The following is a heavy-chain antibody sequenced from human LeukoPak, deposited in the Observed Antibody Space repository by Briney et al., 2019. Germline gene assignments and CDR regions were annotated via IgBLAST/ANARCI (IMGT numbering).Heavy chain of an antibody. CDR2: INPNSGGT. D-gene: IGHD3-22*01. V-gene: IGHV1-2*02. CDR3: ARDCYDSSGYYYPKDY. J-gene: IGHJ4*02. Sequence: ASVKVSCKASGYTFTGYYMHWVRQAPGQGLEWMGWINPNSGGTNYAQKFQGRVTMTRDTSISTAYMELSRLRSDDTAVYYCARDCYDSSGYYYPKDYWGQGTLVTVSS. CDR1: GYTFTGYY.